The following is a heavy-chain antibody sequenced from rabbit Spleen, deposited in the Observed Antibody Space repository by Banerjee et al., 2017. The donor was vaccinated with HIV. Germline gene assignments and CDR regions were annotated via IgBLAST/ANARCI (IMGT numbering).Heavy chain of an antibody. CDR1: GFSFSYTYV. J-gene: IGHJ4*01. D-gene: IGHD1-1*01. CDR3: ARDLPGVIGWNFGL. V-gene: IGHV1S40*01. CDR2: VSPSSVRT. Sequence: QSLEESGGDLVKPGASLTLTCTASGFSFSYTYVMCWVRQAPGKGLEWIACVSPSSVRTVYASWAKGRFTISKTSSTTLTLQMTSLTAADTATYFCARDLPGVIGWNFGLWGPGTLVTVS.